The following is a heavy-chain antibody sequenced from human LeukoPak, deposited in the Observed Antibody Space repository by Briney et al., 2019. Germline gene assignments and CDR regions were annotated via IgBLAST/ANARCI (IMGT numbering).Heavy chain of an antibody. CDR1: GFTFSSYE. D-gene: IGHD6-13*01. CDR3: ARVVVTTRWGDVMAAAGKGWFDP. V-gene: IGHV4-38-2*01. J-gene: IGHJ5*02. CDR2: IYHSGST. Sequence: GSLRLSCAASGFTFSSYEMNWVRQAPGKGLEWIGSIYHSGSTYYNPSLKSRVTISVDTSKNQFSLKLSSVTAADTAVYYCARVVVTTRWGDVMAAAGKGWFDPWGQGTLVTVSS.